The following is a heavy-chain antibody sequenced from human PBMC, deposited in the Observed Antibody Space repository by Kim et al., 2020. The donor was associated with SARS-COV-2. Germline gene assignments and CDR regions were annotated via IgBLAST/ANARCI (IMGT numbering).Heavy chain of an antibody. J-gene: IGHJ4*02. CDR3: ARSHIAAAGPPLDY. Sequence: NPSLKSRVTISVDTSKNQFSLKLSSVTAADTAVYYCARSHIAAAGPPLDYWGQGTLVTVSS. D-gene: IGHD6-13*01. V-gene: IGHV4-34*01.